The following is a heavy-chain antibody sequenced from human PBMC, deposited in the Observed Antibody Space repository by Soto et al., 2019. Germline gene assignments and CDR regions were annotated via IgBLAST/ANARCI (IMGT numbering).Heavy chain of an antibody. CDR2: ISNDGSS. CDR3: ARLPNKSPQN. CDR1: GFTFSSYW. V-gene: IGHV3-74*01. Sequence: EVQLVESGGGLVQPGGSLRLSCVASGFTFSSYWMHWVRQAPGKGLVWVSSISNDGSSIYADPVKGRFTISRDNAKNTLYLQMNSLRAEDTAVHYCARLPNKSPQNWGQGTLVIVSP. J-gene: IGHJ1*01.